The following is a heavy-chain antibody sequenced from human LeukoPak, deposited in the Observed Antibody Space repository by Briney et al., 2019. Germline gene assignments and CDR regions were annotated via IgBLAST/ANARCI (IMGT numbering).Heavy chain of an antibody. CDR1: GDSIDSYY. CDR2: IYYRGTT. J-gene: IGHJ4*02. V-gene: IGHV4-59*12. D-gene: IGHD5-12*01. CDR3: ARLPRYGGYDHFDY. Sequence: SETLSLTCTVSGDSIDSYYWSWIRQPPGRGLDWIGYIYYRGTTSYNPFLKSRVTISVDTSKNQCSLKLNSVTAADTAVYYCARLPRYGGYDHFDYWGQGILVIVPS.